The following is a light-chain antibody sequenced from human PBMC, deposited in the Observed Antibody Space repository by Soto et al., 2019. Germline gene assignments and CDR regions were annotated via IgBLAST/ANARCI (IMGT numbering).Light chain of an antibody. V-gene: IGKV3-11*01. CDR3: KQRSNWPIT. CDR2: DAS. J-gene: IGKJ5*01. CDR1: QSVSSSY. Sequence: EIIMPQSPGTLSVSPGASSPLSRRASQSVSSSYLAWYQQKPGQAPRLLIYDASNRATGIPARFSGSGSGTDFTLTISSLEPEEFAVYYCKQRSNWPITVGKGTRLEIK.